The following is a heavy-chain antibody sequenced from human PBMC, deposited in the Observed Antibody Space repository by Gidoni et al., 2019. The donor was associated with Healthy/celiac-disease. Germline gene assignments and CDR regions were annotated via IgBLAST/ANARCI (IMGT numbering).Heavy chain of an antibody. V-gene: IGHV4-59*01. CDR1: GGSISSYY. Sequence: VQLQESGPGLVQPSETLSLTCTVSGGSISSYYRRWIRKPPGKGLEWIGDIYYSGSTNYNTSLKSRVTISVDTSKNQFSLKLSSVTAADTAVYYCAGQRWGGYTYGPMGWWGQGTLVTVSS. CDR2: IYYSGST. D-gene: IGHD5-12*01. J-gene: IGHJ4*02. CDR3: AGQRWGGYTYGPMGW.